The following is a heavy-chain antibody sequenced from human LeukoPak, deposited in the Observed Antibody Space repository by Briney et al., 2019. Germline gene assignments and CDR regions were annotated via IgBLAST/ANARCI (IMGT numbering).Heavy chain of an antibody. D-gene: IGHD3-22*01. CDR1: GFTFSSYA. CDR2: ISTSGESA. CDR3: AKGRGSGYHYFDY. J-gene: IGHJ4*02. V-gene: IGHV3-23*01. Sequence: PGGSLRLSCPVSGFTFSSYAMSWGRQAPGRGLEWVSVISTSGESAYYADSVKGRFTISRDNSKNTLYLQMNSLRAEDTAVYYCAKGRGSGYHYFDYWGQGTLVTVSS.